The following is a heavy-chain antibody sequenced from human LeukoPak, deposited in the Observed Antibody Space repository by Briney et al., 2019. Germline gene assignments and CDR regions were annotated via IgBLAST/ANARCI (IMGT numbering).Heavy chain of an antibody. Sequence: GGSLRLSCAASESTFSSYWMSWVRQAPGKGLEWVANIKQDGSEKYYVESVKGRFTISRDNAQNSLYLQMNSLRAEDTAVYYCVRDPYTHSWPEYFQHWGQGTLVTVSS. CDR1: ESTFSSYW. D-gene: IGHD6-13*01. J-gene: IGHJ1*01. CDR2: IKQDGSEK. V-gene: IGHV3-7*01. CDR3: VRDPYTHSWPEYFQH.